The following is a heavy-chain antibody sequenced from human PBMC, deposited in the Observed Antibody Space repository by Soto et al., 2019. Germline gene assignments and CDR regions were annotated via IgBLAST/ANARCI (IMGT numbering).Heavy chain of an antibody. CDR2: IYYSGST. D-gene: IGHD6-19*01. Sequence: TLSLTCTVSGGSISSGGYYWSWIRQHPGKGLEWIGYIYYSGSTYYNPSLKSRVTISVDTSKNQFSLKLSSVTAADTAVYYCARDPEGSGWYGNWFDPWGQGTLVTVSS. V-gene: IGHV4-31*03. CDR3: ARDPEGSGWYGNWFDP. J-gene: IGHJ5*02. CDR1: GGSISSGGYY.